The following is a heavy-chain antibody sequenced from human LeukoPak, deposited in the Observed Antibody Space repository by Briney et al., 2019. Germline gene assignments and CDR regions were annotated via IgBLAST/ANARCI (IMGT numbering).Heavy chain of an antibody. CDR2: MNPNSGNT. CDR3: ARGEIGREYCSSTTCYDNSFGD. D-gene: IGHD2-2*01. Sequence: ASVKVSCKASGYTFTSHDINWVRQATEQGLEWMGWMNPNSGNTGYAQKFQGRVTMTRNTSISTAYMELSSLRSEDTAVYYCARGEIGREYCSSTTCYDNSFGDWGQGTLVTVSS. J-gene: IGHJ4*02. V-gene: IGHV1-8*01. CDR1: GYTFTSHD.